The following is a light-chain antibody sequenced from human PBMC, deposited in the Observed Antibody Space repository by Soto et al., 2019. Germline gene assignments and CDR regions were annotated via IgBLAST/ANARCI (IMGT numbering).Light chain of an antibody. V-gene: IGLV2-14*01. J-gene: IGLJ1*01. CDR3: SSYTSSSLYV. Sequence: QSALTQPASVSGSPEQSIAISCTGTSSDVGGYNYVSWYQQHPGKAPKLIIYDVSNRPSGVSNRFSGSKSGNAASLTISGLQAEDEADYYCSSYTSSSLYVFGTGTKVTVL. CDR2: DVS. CDR1: SSDVGGYNY.